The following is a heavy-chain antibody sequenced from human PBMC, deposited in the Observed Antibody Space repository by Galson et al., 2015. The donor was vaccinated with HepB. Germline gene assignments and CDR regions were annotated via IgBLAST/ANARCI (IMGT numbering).Heavy chain of an antibody. J-gene: IGHJ6*02. CDR3: AIDNPPPRILFGDNVGIDV. Sequence: SLRLSCAASGFTFSDYYMSWIRQAPGKGLEWVSYISTSSSYTNYADSVKGRFTISRDNAKNSLYLQMNSLRAEDTAVYYFAIDNPPPRILFGDNVGIDVLCQGTTFTVSS. D-gene: IGHD3-10*01. V-gene: IGHV3-11*05. CDR1: GFTFSDYY. CDR2: ISTSSSYT.